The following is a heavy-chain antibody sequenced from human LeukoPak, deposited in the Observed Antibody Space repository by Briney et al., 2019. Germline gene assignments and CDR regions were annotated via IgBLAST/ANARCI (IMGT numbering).Heavy chain of an antibody. D-gene: IGHD3-16*01. Sequence: PSETLSLTCAVSGYSISSGYYWGWIRQPPGKGLEWIGSIYHSGSTYYNPSLKSRVTISVDTSKNQFSLKLSSVTAADTAVYFCARGGVDIDYWGQGTLVTVSS. CDR2: IYHSGST. V-gene: IGHV4-38-2*01. CDR1: GYSISSGYY. CDR3: ARGGVDIDY. J-gene: IGHJ4*02.